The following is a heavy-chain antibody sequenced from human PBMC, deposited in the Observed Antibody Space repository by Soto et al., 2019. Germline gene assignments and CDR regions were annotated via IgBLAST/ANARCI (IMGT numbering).Heavy chain of an antibody. CDR1: GFSLSTSGVG. Sequence: SGPTLVKPTQTLTLTCTFSGFSLSTSGVGVGWIRQPPGKALEWLALIYWNDDKRYSPSLKSRLTITKDTSKNQVVLTMTNMDPVDTATYYCAHRRDSSSFENWFDPWGQGTLVTVSS. J-gene: IGHJ5*02. CDR3: AHRRDSSSFENWFDP. CDR2: IYWNDDK. D-gene: IGHD6-13*01. V-gene: IGHV2-5*01.